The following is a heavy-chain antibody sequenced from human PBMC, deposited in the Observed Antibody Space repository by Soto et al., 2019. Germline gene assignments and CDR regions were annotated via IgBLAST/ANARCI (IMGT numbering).Heavy chain of an antibody. J-gene: IGHJ4*02. V-gene: IGHV4-30-4*01. D-gene: IGHD5-18*01. CDR3: ATVVAAMVLRFDY. Sequence: PSETLSLTCTVSVGSISSGDYYWSWILQPPGKGLEWIGYIYYSGNTYYNPSLKSRVSISADTSKNQFSLNLTSVTAADTAVYYCATVVAAMVLRFDYWGQGTLVTVSS. CDR1: VGSISSGDYY. CDR2: IYYSGNT.